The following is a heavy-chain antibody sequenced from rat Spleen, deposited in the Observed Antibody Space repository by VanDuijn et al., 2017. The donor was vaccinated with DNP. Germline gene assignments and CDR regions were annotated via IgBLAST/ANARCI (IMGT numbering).Heavy chain of an antibody. J-gene: IGHJ2*01. CDR2: ISYEGSSI. CDR1: GFTFSNYY. V-gene: IGHV5-22*01. Sequence: EVQLVESGGGLVQPGRSMKLSCAASGFTFSNYYMAWVRQAPTKGLEWVASISYEGSSIHYGNSVKGRFTISRDTAKSTLYLQMNSLRSEDTATYYCARRRYGYGLFDYWGQGVMVTVSS. D-gene: IGHD1-7*01. CDR3: ARRRYGYGLFDY.